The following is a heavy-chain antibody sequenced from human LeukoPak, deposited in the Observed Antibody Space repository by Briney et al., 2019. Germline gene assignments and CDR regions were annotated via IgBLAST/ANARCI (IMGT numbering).Heavy chain of an antibody. CDR3: AKSTYYYGSGTYYMEFDY. D-gene: IGHD3-10*01. CDR2: ISGSGGST. V-gene: IGHV3-23*01. CDR1: EFTFSSHA. Sequence: GGSLRLSCVASEFTFSSHAMNWVRQAPGKGLEWVAGISGSGGSTYYADSVKGRFTISRDNSKNTLYLQMNSLRAEDTAIYYCAKSTYYYGSGTYYMEFDYWGQGSLVTVSS. J-gene: IGHJ4*02.